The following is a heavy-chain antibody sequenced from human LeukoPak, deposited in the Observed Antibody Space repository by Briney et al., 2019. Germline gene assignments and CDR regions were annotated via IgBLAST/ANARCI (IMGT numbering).Heavy chain of an antibody. D-gene: IGHD3-22*01. J-gene: IGHJ1*01. V-gene: IGHV3-15*01. CDR1: GFPLNNAW. CDR3: TTDRYYDNSELRFQH. Sequence: GSLRLSCAASGFPLNNAWMSWVRQAPGKGLEWLGRIKRETDGGTIDYAAPVKGRFTISRDDSRNTLYLQMDSLKIEDTAVYYCTTDRYYDNSELRFQHWGQGTLVTVSS. CDR2: IKRETDGGTI.